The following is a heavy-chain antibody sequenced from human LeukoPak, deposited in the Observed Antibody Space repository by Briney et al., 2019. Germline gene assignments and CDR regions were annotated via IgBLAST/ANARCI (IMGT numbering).Heavy chain of an antibody. CDR3: AKNSGSSWQYFFDY. CDR1: GFTFSNYA. CDR2: ISGGGGPT. D-gene: IGHD6-25*01. Sequence: PGGSLRLSCAASGFTFSNYAMSWVRQAPGKGLEWVSAISGGGGPTYYADSVKGRFTISRDNSKNTLYLQMSSLRAEDAAVYFCAKNSGSSWQYFFDYWGQGTLVTVSS. J-gene: IGHJ4*02. V-gene: IGHV3-23*01.